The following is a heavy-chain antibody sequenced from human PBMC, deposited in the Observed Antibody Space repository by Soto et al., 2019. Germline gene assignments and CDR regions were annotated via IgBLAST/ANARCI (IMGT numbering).Heavy chain of an antibody. J-gene: IGHJ3*02. CDR3: AKEHRVITSGDAFDI. Sequence: GPLISSCAVSVFIFSDHSMSWVRPAQVKGLEWFSAISGSGGNTYYADSVRGRFTISRDNPKNALYLQMNNLRAEDTAVYYCAKEHRVITSGDAFDIWGRGTMVTVSS. D-gene: IGHD3-3*01. CDR1: VFIFSDHS. CDR2: ISGSGGNT. V-gene: IGHV3-23*01.